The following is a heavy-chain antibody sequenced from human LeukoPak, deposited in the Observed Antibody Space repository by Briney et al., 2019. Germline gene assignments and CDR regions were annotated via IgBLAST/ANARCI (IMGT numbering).Heavy chain of an antibody. CDR1: GYTFTGYY. CDR2: INPNSGGT. D-gene: IGHD3-10*01. CDR3: ARDQGAHYYGSGRRGWFDP. V-gene: IGHV1-2*02. Sequence: ASVKVSCKASGYTFTGYYMHWVRQAPGQGREGMGWINPNSGGTNYAQKCQGRVTMTRDTSIITAYMQLRRLRSDDTAVYYCARDQGAHYYGSGRRGWFDPWGQGTLVTVSS. J-gene: IGHJ5*02.